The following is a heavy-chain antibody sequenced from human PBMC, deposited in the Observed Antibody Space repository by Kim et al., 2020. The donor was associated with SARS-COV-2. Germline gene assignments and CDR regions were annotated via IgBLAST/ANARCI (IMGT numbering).Heavy chain of an antibody. CDR2: IIPIFGTA. J-gene: IGHJ6*02. Sequence: SVKVSCKASGGTFSSYAISWVRQAPGQGLEWMGGIIPIFGTANYAQKFQGRVTITADESTSTAYMELSSLRSEDTAVYYCARVWVHVYSSSWGSDYYYGMDVWGQGTTVTVSS. CDR3: ARVWVHVYSSSWGSDYYYGMDV. D-gene: IGHD6-6*01. CDR1: GGTFSSYA. V-gene: IGHV1-69*13.